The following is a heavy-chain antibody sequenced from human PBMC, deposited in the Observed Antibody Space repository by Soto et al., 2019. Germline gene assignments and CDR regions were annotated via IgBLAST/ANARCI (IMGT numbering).Heavy chain of an antibody. CDR1: GYTFITYG. CDR2: ISTYNGNT. V-gene: IGHV1-18*01. Sequence: QVQLVQSGAEVKKPGASVKVSCKASGYTFITYGISWVRQAPGQGLEWMGWISTYNGNTKYAQKVQGRVTMTTDTATSTADMELRSLRSDDTAVYYCARWLRNGMHVGGQGTTVAVSS. D-gene: IGHD3-22*01. J-gene: IGHJ6*02. CDR3: ARWLRNGMHV.